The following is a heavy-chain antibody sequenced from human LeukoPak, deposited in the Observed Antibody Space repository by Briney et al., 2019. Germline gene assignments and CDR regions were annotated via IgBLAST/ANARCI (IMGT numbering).Heavy chain of an antibody. CDR1: GFTFSSYW. V-gene: IGHV3-7*01. D-gene: IGHD3-22*01. CDR2: IKQDGSEK. CDR3: ARGAPDYYGSSGYDY. J-gene: IGHJ4*02. Sequence: GGSLRLSCAASGFTFSSYWMSWVRQAPGKGLEWVANIKQDGSEKYYVDSVKGRFTISRDNAKNSLYLQMNSLRAEDTAVYYCARGAPDYYGSSGYDYWGQGTLVTVSS.